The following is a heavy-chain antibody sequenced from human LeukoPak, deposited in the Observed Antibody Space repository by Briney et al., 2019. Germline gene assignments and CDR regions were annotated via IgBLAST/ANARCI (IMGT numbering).Heavy chain of an antibody. CDR1: GFTFKNYA. V-gene: IGHV3-23*01. Sequence: GGSLRLSCAVSGFTFKNYAMSWVRQAPGKGLEWVSVTSGSGVTTYYADSVKGRFTISRDNSKDTLYLQMSSVRVDDTAVYYCARDRGRYYDSRGFYWGYYFDSWGQGILVTVST. CDR2: TSGSGVTT. D-gene: IGHD3-22*01. CDR3: ARDRGRYYDSRGFYWGYYFDS. J-gene: IGHJ4*02.